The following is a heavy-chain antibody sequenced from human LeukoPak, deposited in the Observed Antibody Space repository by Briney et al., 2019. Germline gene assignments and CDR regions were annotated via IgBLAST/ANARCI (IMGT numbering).Heavy chain of an antibody. CDR2: IYTSGST. J-gene: IGHJ4*02. D-gene: IGHD3-22*01. V-gene: IGHV4-61*02. Sequence: PSQTLSLTCTVSGGSISSGSYYWSWIRQPAGKGLEWIGRIYTSGSTNYNPSLKSRVTISVDTSKNQFSLKLSSVTAADTAVYYCARAPDYYDSSGYSYRAFDYWGQGTLVTVSS. CDR1: GGSISSGSYY. CDR3: ARAPDYYDSSGYSYRAFDY.